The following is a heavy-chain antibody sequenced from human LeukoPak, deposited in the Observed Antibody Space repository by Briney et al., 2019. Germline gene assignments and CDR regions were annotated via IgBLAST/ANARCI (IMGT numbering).Heavy chain of an antibody. CDR2: ITGGGTST. D-gene: IGHD6-13*01. CDR1: GFTFSSCA. Sequence: SGGSLRLSCAAFGFTFSSCAMSWVRRAPGKGLEWGSTITGGGTSTYYADSVKGRFTISRDNSKNTLFLQMASLGAGDTAIYYCAKGLYTSSGYHFQSWGQGTLVTVSS. V-gene: IGHV3-23*01. CDR3: AKGLYTSSGYHFQS. J-gene: IGHJ4*02.